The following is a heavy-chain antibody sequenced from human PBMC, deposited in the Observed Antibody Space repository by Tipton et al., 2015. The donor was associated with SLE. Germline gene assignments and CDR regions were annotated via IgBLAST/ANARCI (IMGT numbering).Heavy chain of an antibody. Sequence: TLSLTCTVSGGSIRSGSYYWGWIRQPPGKGLQWIGEINHSGSTNYNPSLKSRVTISVDTSKNQFSLKVSSVTAADTAVYYCAGSLPSSTSCFADWGRGTLVTVSS. CDR3: AGSLPSSTSCFAD. D-gene: IGHD2-2*01. CDR1: GGSIRSGSYY. V-gene: IGHV4-39*07. J-gene: IGHJ4*02. CDR2: INHSGST.